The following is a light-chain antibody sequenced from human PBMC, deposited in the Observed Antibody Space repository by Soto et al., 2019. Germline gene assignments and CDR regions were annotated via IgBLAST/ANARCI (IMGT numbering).Light chain of an antibody. CDR3: HQSYSTPST. CDR1: QNIDGY. V-gene: IGKV1-39*01. Sequence: DIQMTQSPSSLSASVGDRVTIACRASQNIDGYLNWYQQTPGKAPKLLIYAASRLQTGVPSRFRGSGSGTYYTLTIGNLQPEDFATYYCHQSYSTPSTFGQGTKVEIK. J-gene: IGKJ1*01. CDR2: AAS.